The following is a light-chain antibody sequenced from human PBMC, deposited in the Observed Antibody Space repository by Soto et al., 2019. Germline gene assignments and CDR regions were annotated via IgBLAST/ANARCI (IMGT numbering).Light chain of an antibody. CDR1: SSDVGGYHY. CDR2: DVS. CDR3: SSYTSSSTNYV. V-gene: IGLV2-14*01. J-gene: IGLJ1*01. Sequence: QSALTQPASVSGSPGQSITISCTGTSSDVGGYHYVSWYQQHPGKAPKLMIYDVSNRPSGVSNRFSGSKSGNTASLTISGLQAEDEADYYCSSYTSSSTNYVFGTGTKLTVL.